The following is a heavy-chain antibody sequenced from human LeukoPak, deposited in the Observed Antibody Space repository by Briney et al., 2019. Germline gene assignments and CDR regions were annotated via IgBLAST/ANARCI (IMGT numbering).Heavy chain of an antibody. CDR3: ARGRVSRYDY. CDR2: IYHSGST. V-gene: IGHV4-30-2*01. Sequence: KTSETLSLTCAVSGGSISSGGYSWSWIRQPPGKGLEWIGYIYHSGSTYYNPSLKSRVTISVDRSKNQFSLKLSSVTAADTAVYYCARGRVSRYDYWGQGTLVTVSS. J-gene: IGHJ4*02. CDR1: GGSISSGGYS. D-gene: IGHD3-22*01.